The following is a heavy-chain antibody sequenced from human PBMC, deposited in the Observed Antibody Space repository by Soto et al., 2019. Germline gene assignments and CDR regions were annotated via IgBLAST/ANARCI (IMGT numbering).Heavy chain of an antibody. D-gene: IGHD6-13*01. CDR3: TTDRDSSSWGGSVIFDY. Sequence: KSGGSLRLSCAASGFTFSNAWMSWVRQAPGKGLEWVGRIKSKTDGGTTDYAAPVKGRFTISRDDSKNTLYLQMNSLKTEDTAVYYCTTDRDSSSWGGSVIFDYWGQGTLVTVSS. CDR1: GFTFSNAW. CDR2: IKSKTDGGTT. J-gene: IGHJ4*02. V-gene: IGHV3-15*01.